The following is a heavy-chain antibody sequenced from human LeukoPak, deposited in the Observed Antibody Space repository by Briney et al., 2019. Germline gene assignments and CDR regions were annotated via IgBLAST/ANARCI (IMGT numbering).Heavy chain of an antibody. Sequence: GASVKVSCKASGYTFTSYDINWVRQATGQGLEWMGWMNPNSANTGYAQKFQGRVTITRNTSISAAYMELSSLRSEDTAVYYCVRGVRYCSSTSCEYYLDYWGQGTLVTVSS. V-gene: IGHV1-8*01. CDR1: GYTFTSYD. CDR2: MNPNSANT. J-gene: IGHJ4*02. D-gene: IGHD2-2*01. CDR3: VRGVRYCSSTSCEYYLDY.